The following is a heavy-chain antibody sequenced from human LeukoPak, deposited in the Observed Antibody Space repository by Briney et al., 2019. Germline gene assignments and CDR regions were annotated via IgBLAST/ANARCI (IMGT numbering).Heavy chain of an antibody. D-gene: IGHD3-10*01. J-gene: IGHJ4*02. CDR1: GGSISSSSYY. V-gene: IGHV4-39*07. Sequence: SETLSLTCTVSGGSISSSSYYWGWIRQPPGKGLEWIGSIYYSGSTYYNPSLKSRVTISVDTSKNQFSLKLSSVTAADTAVYYCARGFTMVRGVPGAFDYWGQGTLATVSS. CDR2: IYYSGST. CDR3: ARGFTMVRGVPGAFDY.